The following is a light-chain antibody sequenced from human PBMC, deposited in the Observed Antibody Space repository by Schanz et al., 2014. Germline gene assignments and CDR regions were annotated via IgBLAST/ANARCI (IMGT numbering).Light chain of an antibody. V-gene: IGLV1-44*01. CDR2: GNN. CDR3: ATWDASLNGL. Sequence: QSVLTQPPSVSGTPGQRVTISCSGSSSTIGSNYVYWYQQLPGTAPKLLLYGNNQRPSGVPDRFSGSKSGTSASLAITGLQSEDEADYYCATWDASLNGLFGTGTKLTVL. CDR1: SSTIGSNY. J-gene: IGLJ1*01.